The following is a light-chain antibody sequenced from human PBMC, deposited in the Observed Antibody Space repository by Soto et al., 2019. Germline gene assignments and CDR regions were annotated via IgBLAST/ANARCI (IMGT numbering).Light chain of an antibody. CDR3: QHYNNWPPWT. V-gene: IGKV3-15*01. CDR2: GAS. Sequence: EIVMTQSPATLSVSPGERATLSCRASQSVSSNLAWYQQKPGQAPRLLIYGASTRATGIPARFSGSGSGTESNITISSLQSEDFAVSYCQHYNNWPPWTFGQGTKVEIK. CDR1: QSVSSN. J-gene: IGKJ1*01.